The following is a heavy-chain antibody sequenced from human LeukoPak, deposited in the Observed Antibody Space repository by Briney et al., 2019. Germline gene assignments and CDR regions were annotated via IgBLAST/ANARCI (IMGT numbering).Heavy chain of an antibody. V-gene: IGHV3-7*01. J-gene: IGHJ3*02. CDR2: IKKDGSER. CDR3: ARDLAGPPQEAFDI. CDR1: GFTFSSYW. Sequence: PGGSLRLSCAASGFTFSSYWMNWVRQAPGKGLEWVATIKKDGSERYYVDSVKGRFTISRDNTKKSLYLHMNTLRAEDTAVYYCARDLAGPPQEAFDIWGQGTMVTVSS.